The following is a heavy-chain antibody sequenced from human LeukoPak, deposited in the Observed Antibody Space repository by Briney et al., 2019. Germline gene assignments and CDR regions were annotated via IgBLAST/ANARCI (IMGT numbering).Heavy chain of an antibody. D-gene: IGHD3-22*01. CDR3: ARVPLHDRNDYYYPH. V-gene: IGHV1-3*01. Sequence: GASVKVSCKASGFMFTKYDINWVRQAPGQRLEWMAWINAGNGNAKYSQKFQGRVTITRDTSASTAYMELSSLRSEDTAVYYCARVPLHDRNDYYYPHWGQGTVVTVSS. J-gene: IGHJ1*01. CDR2: INAGNGNA. CDR1: GFMFTKYD.